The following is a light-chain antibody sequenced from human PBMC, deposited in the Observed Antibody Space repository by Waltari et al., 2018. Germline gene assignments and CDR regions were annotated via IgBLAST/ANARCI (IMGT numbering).Light chain of an antibody. CDR2: DNN. J-gene: IGLJ2*01. CDR3: ATWDNSLTAVV. CDR1: SSNIGNYF. Sequence: QSVLTQPPSVSAAPGQKVTIPCSGGSSNIGNYFVSWYHKLPGATPKLLIYDNNKRPSGIPDRFSASKSGTSATLDITGLQIGDEADYYCATWDNSLTAVVFGGGTKLTVL. V-gene: IGLV1-51*01.